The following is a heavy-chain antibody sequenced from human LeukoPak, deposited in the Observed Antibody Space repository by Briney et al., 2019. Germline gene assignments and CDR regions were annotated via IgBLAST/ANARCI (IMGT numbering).Heavy chain of an antibody. CDR3: ARGKGYYDSSGYYGTLLDY. Sequence: PSETLSLTCTVSGGSISSYYWSWIRQPPGKGLEWIGYIYYSGSTNYNPSLKSRVTISVDTSKNQFSLKLSSVTAADTAVYYCARGKGYYDSSGYYGTLLDYWGQGTLVTVSS. D-gene: IGHD3-22*01. CDR2: IYYSGST. J-gene: IGHJ4*02. V-gene: IGHV4-59*01. CDR1: GGSISSYY.